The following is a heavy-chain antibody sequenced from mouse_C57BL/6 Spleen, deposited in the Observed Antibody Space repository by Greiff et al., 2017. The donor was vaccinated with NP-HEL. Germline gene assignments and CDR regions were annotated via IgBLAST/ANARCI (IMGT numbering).Heavy chain of an antibody. D-gene: IGHD1-1*01. CDR2: INYDGSST. CDR3: AREPLLYGSSYSYWYFDV. V-gene: IGHV5-16*01. J-gene: IGHJ1*03. Sequence: EVKLQESEGGLVQPGSSMKLSCTASGFTFSDYYMAWVRQVPEKGLEWVANINYDGSSTYYLDSLKSRFIISRDNAKNILYLQMSSLKSEDTATYYCAREPLLYGSSYSYWYFDVWGTGTTVTVSS. CDR1: GFTFSDYY.